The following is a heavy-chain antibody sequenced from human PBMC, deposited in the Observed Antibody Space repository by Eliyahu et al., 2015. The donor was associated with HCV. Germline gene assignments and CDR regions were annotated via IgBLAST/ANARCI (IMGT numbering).Heavy chain of an antibody. CDR3: VKRVLEPEWLDYYYGMDV. CDR1: GXTFSXYA. D-gene: IGHD3-3*01. J-gene: IGHJ6*02. CDR2: ISSNGGST. Sequence: EVQLVESGGGLVQPGGSLRLXCSASGXTFSXYAMHWVRQAPGKGLEYVSAISSNGGSTYYADSVKGRFTISRDNSKNTLYLQMSSLRAEDTAVYYCVKRVLEPEWLDYYYGMDVWGQGTTVTVSS. V-gene: IGHV3-64D*09.